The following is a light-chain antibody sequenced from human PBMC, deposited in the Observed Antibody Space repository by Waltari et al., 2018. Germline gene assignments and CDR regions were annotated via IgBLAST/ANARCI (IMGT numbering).Light chain of an antibody. CDR1: QSPLHTDGYNY. Sequence: EIVMTQSPLSLPVTPGEPASISCRSSQSPLHTDGYNYLDWYLRKAGQSPQLLIYLASHRASGVPDRFSGSGSGTDFTLKISRVEAEDVGVYYCMQAVQGLSFGGGTKVEI. CDR2: LAS. J-gene: IGKJ4*01. V-gene: IGKV2-28*01. CDR3: MQAVQGLS.